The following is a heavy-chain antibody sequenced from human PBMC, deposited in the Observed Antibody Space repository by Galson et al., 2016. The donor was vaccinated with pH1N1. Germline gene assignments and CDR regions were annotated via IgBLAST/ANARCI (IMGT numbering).Heavy chain of an antibody. CDR3: ARGPVYWYSDL. V-gene: IGHV1-8*01. CDR2: MNPNNGNA. CDR1: GYTLTSYD. Sequence: SVKVSCKASGYTLTSYDINWVRQATGQGLEWMGWMNPNNGNADYAPKFQGRVTLTRNASINTAYMELSSLTSEDTAVYSWARGPVYWYSDLWGRGTPVIVSS. J-gene: IGHJ2*01.